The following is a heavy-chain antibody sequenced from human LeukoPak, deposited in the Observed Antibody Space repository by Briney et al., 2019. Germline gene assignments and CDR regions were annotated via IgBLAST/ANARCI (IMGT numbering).Heavy chain of an antibody. CDR1: GGSFSGYY. Sequence: SETLSLTCAVYGGSFSGYYWSWIRQPPGKGLEWIGEINHSGSTNYNPSLKSRVTISVDTSKNQFSLKLSSVTAADTAVYCCARGWIQLWLDYWGQGTPVTVSS. V-gene: IGHV4-34*01. D-gene: IGHD5-18*01. CDR2: INHSGST. CDR3: ARGWIQLWLDY. J-gene: IGHJ4*02.